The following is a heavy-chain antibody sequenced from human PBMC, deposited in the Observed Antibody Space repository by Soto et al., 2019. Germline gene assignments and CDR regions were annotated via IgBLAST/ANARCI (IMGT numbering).Heavy chain of an antibody. J-gene: IGHJ6*02. V-gene: IGHV4-59*01. CDR1: GGSIGSYY. CDR3: ARARITLVREIIKYNMDI. Sequence: PSETLSLTCTVSGGSIGSYYWSWIPQPPGKGLEWIGYIYESGSTNSNPSLQSRVTISVDTSKNQFYLNLSPVTAADTATYYCARARITLVREIIKYNMDIWGQGTTVTVSS. D-gene: IGHD3-10*01. CDR2: IYESGST.